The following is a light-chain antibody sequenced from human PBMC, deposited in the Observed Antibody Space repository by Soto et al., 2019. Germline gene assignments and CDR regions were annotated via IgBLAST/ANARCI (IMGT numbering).Light chain of an antibody. CDR3: AACDASLDGHVV. J-gene: IGLJ2*01. Sequence: QSVLTQPPSASGTPGQRVTISCSGSSSNIGSNNVNWYQKLPGTAPELLIYSNNQRPSGVPDRFSGSKSGTSASLAICGLQSEDEADYYCAACDASLDGHVVFGGGTKLTVL. V-gene: IGLV1-44*01. CDR1: SSNIGSNN. CDR2: SNN.